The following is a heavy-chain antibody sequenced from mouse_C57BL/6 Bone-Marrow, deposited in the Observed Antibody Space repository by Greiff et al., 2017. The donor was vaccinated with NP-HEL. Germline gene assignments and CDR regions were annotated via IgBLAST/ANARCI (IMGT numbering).Heavy chain of an antibody. J-gene: IGHJ3*01. CDR3: ARHRGYCGSSPWFAY. Sequence: EVHVVESGGGLVQPGGSLKLSCAASGFTFSDYYMYWVRQTPEKGLEWVAYISNGGGSTYYPDTFKGRFTIPRDNATNTPYLQMSRLQSEDTAMYYCARHRGYCGSSPWFAYWGQGTLVTVSA. CDR1: GFTFSDYY. CDR2: ISNGGGST. V-gene: IGHV5-12*01. D-gene: IGHD1-1*01.